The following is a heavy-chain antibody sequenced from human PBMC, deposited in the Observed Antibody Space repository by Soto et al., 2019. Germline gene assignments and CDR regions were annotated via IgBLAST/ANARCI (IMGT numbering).Heavy chain of an antibody. D-gene: IGHD2-2*02. CDR2: IHHSGST. CDR1: GGSISSYY. CDR3: ARFVRSCSGTTCYTRADV. Sequence: SETLSLTCTVSGGSISSYYWSWIRQPPGKGLEWIGYIHHSGSTNYNPSLKSRVTISVDTSKNQFSLKLSSVIVADTAVYHCARFVRSCSGTTCYTRADVWGQGTTVTVSS. V-gene: IGHV4-59*01. J-gene: IGHJ6*02.